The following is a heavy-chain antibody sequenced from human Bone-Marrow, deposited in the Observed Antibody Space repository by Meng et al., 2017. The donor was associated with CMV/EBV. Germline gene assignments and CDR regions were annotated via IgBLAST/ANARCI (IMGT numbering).Heavy chain of an antibody. V-gene: IGHV1-69*10. Sequence: SVKVSCKGSGYSFTSYWIGWVRQMPGKGLEWMGGIIPILNITTYAQKFQGTFTISADKSTSTAYMELSSLRSEDTAMYYCARLWVRGALIPDYWGQGTLVTVSS. J-gene: IGHJ4*02. D-gene: IGHD3-10*01. CDR3: ARLWVRGALIPDY. CDR1: GYSFTSYW. CDR2: IIPILNIT.